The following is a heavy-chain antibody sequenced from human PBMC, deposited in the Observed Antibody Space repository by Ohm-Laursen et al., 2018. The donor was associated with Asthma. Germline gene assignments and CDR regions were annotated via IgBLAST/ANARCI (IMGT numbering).Heavy chain of an antibody. CDR1: GFTFSSYG. D-gene: IGHD6-13*01. Sequence: SLRLSCAAPGFTFSSYGMHWVRQAPGKGLEWVAGIWYDGSNKYFADSVKDRFTISRDNSKNTLYLQMNSLRPEDTAVYYCAREYASSWYPCFDYWGQGTLVTVSS. CDR3: AREYASSWYPCFDY. V-gene: IGHV3-33*01. J-gene: IGHJ4*02. CDR2: IWYDGSNK.